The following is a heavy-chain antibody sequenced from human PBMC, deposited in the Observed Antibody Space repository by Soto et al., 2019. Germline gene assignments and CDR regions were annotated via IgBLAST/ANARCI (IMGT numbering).Heavy chain of an antibody. CDR1: GFTFGNAF. J-gene: IGHJ6*03. CDR2: IKSKTEGGTT. Sequence: GGSLRLSCSASGFTFGNAFMSWVRQAPGKGLEWVGRIKSKTEGGTTDYAAPMKARFTISRDDSKTTVYLQMNSLKTEDTAVYYCTTETDYYGSGSSRGWSVYMDVWGKGTTVTVSS. D-gene: IGHD3-10*01. CDR3: TTETDYYGSGSSRGWSVYMDV. V-gene: IGHV3-15*01.